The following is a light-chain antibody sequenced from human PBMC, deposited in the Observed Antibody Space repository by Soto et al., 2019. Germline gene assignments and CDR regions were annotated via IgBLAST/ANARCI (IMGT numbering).Light chain of an antibody. J-gene: IGLJ1*01. CDR3: AAWDDSLNGYV. Sequence: SVLTQPPSVSEAPRQRVTISCSGSSSNIGNNGVNWYQQLPGKAPKLLIYYDDLLPSGVSDRFSGSKSGTSASLAISGLQSEDEADYYCAAWDDSLNGYVFGIGTKVTVL. CDR1: SSNIGNNG. CDR2: YDD. V-gene: IGLV1-36*01.